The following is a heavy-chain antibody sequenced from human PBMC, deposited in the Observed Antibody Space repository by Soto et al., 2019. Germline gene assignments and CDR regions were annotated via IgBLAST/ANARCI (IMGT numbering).Heavy chain of an antibody. CDR2: IYYSGST. CDR1: GGSISSGDYY. J-gene: IGHJ5*02. CDR3: AREGGGHNWFDP. Sequence: TLALTCTVSGGSISSGDYYGSWIRQPPGKGLEWIGYIYYSGSTYYNPSLKSRVTISVDTSKNQFSLKLRSVTAADTAVYYCAREGGGHNWFDPWGQGTLVTVSS. V-gene: IGHV4-30-4*01.